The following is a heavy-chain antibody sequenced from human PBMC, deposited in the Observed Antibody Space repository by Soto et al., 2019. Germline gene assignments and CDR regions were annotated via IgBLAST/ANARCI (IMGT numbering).Heavy chain of an antibody. CDR2: ISSSRSYI. J-gene: IGHJ4*02. Sequence: EVQLVESGGGLVKPGGSLRLSCAASGFTFSTYSMHWVRQAPGKGLEWVSSISSSRSYIYYADSVKGRFTISRDNAENSLYLQMKRLRDEDTAVYYCGREGATTVVTPGDYWGQGTLVTVSS. V-gene: IGHV3-21*01. CDR1: GFTFSTYS. CDR3: GREGATTVVTPGDY. D-gene: IGHD4-17*01.